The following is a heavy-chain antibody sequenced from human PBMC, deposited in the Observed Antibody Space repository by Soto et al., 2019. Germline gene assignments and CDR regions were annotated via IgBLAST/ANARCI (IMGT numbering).Heavy chain of an antibody. Sequence: KPSETLSLTCTVSGGSISSYYWSWIRQPPGKGLEWIGYIYYSGSTNYNPSLKSRVTISVDTSKNQFSLKLSSVTAADTAVYYCASGYGDSPIIFWYWGQGTLVTVSS. CDR3: ASGYGDSPIIFWY. D-gene: IGHD4-17*01. J-gene: IGHJ4*02. V-gene: IGHV4-59*08. CDR1: GGSISSYY. CDR2: IYYSGST.